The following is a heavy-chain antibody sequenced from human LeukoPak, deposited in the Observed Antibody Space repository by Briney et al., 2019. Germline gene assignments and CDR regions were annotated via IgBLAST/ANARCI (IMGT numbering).Heavy chain of an antibody. V-gene: IGHV3-48*03. CDR3: AREKGRNYFDY. CDR1: GFTFSSYE. CDR2: ISSSGSTI. J-gene: IGHJ4*02. D-gene: IGHD3-10*01. Sequence: GGYLRLSCAASGFTFSSYEINWVRQAPGKGLEWVSYISSSGSTIYYADSVKGRFTISRDNAKNSLYLQMNSLRAEDTAVYYCAREKGRNYFDYWGQGTLVTVCS.